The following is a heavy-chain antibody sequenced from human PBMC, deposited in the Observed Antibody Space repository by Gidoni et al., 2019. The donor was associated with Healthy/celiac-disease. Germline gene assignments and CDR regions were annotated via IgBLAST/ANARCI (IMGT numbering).Heavy chain of an antibody. CDR1: GFTFSSYW. V-gene: IGHV3-7*01. D-gene: IGHD1-26*01. J-gene: IGHJ4*02. CDR2: IKQDGSEK. Sequence: EVQLVESGGGLVQPGGSLRLSCAASGFTFSSYWMSWVRQAPGKGLEWVANIKQDGSEKYYVNSVKGRFTISRDNAKNSLYLQMNSLRAEDTAVYYCARGESSGSYYLASDYWGQGTLVTVSS. CDR3: ARGESSGSYYLASDY.